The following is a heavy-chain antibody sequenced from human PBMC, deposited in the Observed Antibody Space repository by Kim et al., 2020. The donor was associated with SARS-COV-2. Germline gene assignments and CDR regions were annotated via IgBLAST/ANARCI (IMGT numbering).Heavy chain of an antibody. CDR3: ARGSGDSGYDFGGDWFDP. CDR2: IYHSGST. Sequence: SETLSLTCAVSGGSISSSNWWSWVRQPPGKGLEWIGEIYHSGSTNYNPSLKSRVTISVDKSKNQFSLKLSSVTAADTAVYYCARGSGDSGYDFGGDWFDPWXQGXXXTV. CDR1: GGSISSSNW. J-gene: IGHJ5*02. V-gene: IGHV4-4*02. D-gene: IGHD5-12*01.